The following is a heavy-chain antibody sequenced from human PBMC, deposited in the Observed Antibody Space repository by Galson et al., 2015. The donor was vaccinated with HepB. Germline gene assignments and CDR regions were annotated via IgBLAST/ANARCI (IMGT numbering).Heavy chain of an antibody. J-gene: IGHJ4*02. V-gene: IGHV3-33*01. Sequence: SLRLSCAASGFSFSTYGMHWVRQAPGKGLEWVAVIWSNRVTQYYADSVKGRFTISRDNPRNMLFLQLDSLRAEDTAVYYCASGSATTVTKYYFDYWGQGTLVTVSS. CDR3: ASGSATTVTKYYFDY. D-gene: IGHD4-17*01. CDR1: GFSFSTYG. CDR2: IWSNRVTQ.